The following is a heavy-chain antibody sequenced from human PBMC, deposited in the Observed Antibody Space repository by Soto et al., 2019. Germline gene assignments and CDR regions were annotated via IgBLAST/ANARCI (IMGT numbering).Heavy chain of an antibody. Sequence: GGSLRLSCEASGFIFDDYAMHWVRQTPGKGLEWVSSITWISGRIGYADSVKGRFTISRDKAKNSLYLQMNSLRAEDTALYRCVKGYCSGGSCNPNNWFDPWGQGTLVTVSS. V-gene: IGHV3-9*01. D-gene: IGHD2-15*01. CDR2: ITWISGRI. CDR1: GFIFDDYA. CDR3: VKGYCSGGSCNPNNWFDP. J-gene: IGHJ5*02.